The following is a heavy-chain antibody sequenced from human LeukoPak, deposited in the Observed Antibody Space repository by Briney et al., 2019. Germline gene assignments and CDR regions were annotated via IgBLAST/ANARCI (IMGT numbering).Heavy chain of an antibody. J-gene: IGHJ4*02. V-gene: IGHV3-48*04. Sequence: QTGGSLRLSCAASGFTFSRYSMNGVRQSRGKGVEGGSYISSTGTIIYYGDSVEGRFTISRDNARNSLALQMHSLRPEDTAVYYCARDLDEVGGNLRRELAFWGQGTLITVSS. CDR2: ISSTGTII. D-gene: IGHD4-23*01. CDR3: ARDLDEVGGNLRRELAF. CDR1: GFTFSRYS.